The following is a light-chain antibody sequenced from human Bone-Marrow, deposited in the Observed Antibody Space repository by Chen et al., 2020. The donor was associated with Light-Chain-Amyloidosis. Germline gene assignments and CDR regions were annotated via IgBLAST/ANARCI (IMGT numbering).Light chain of an antibody. CDR2: KAS. Sequence: DIQMTQSSSTLSASVGDRVTITCRASQSISSWLAWYQQKPGKAPKLLIYKASSLESGVPSRFSGSGSGTEFTLTISSLQPDDFATYYCQQYNSPSTFGGGTKVEIK. CDR3: QQYNSPST. J-gene: IGKJ4*01. CDR1: QSISSW. V-gene: IGKV1-5*03.